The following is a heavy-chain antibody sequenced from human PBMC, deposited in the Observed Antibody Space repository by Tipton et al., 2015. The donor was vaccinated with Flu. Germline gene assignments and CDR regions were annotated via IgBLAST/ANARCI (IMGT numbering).Heavy chain of an antibody. CDR3: ARGLGGGIAARQDAFDI. V-gene: IGHV3-9*01. D-gene: IGHD6-6*01. J-gene: IGHJ3*02. CDR2: ISWNSGSI. CDR1: GFTFDDYA. Sequence: SLRLSCAASGFTFDDYAMHWVRQAPGKGLEWVSGISWNSGSIGYADSVKGRFTISRDNAKNSLYLQMNSLRAEDTAAYYCARGLGGGIAARQDAFDIWGQGTMVTVSS.